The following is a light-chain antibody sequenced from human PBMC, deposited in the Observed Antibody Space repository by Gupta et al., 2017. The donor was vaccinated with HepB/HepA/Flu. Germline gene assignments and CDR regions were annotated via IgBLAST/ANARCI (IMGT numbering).Light chain of an antibody. J-gene: IGLJ3*02. CDR3: SAWDNSLTYRV. V-gene: IGLV10-54*04. CDR1: NNNVGNQG. Sequence: AGLPQPPPVPEGSEQHATITCTGNNNNVGNQGAAWLQQHHGHPPKLLSYKNNNRPSGISERFSASRSGNTASLTITGLQPEDEADYYCSAWDNSLTYRVFGGGTKLTVL. CDR2: KNN.